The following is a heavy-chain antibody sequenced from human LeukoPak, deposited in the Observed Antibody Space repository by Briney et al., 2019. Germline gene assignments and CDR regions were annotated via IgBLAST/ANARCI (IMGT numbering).Heavy chain of an antibody. J-gene: IGHJ4*02. V-gene: IGHV3-23*01. Sequence: GGTLRLSCAASGFTFSSYGMSWVRQAPGKGLEWVSAISGSGGSTYYADSVKGRFTISRDNSKNTLYLQMNSLRAEDTAVYYCARDLMGIAYRGAFYYWGQGTLVTVSS. CDR1: GFTFSSYG. CDR3: ARDLMGIAYRGAFYY. CDR2: ISGSGGST. D-gene: IGHD6-13*01.